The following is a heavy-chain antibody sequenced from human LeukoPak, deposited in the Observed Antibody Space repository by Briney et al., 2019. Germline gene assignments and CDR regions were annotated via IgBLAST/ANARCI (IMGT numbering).Heavy chain of an antibody. CDR1: GGSISSYY. J-gene: IGHJ5*02. CDR2: IYTSGST. Sequence: SETLSLTCTVSGGSISSYYWSWIRQPAGKGLEWIGRIYTSGSTNYNPSLKSRVTMSVDTSKNQFSLMLSSVTAADTAVYYCARASIAARPNWFDPWGQGTLVTVSS. V-gene: IGHV4-4*07. D-gene: IGHD6-6*01. CDR3: ARASIAARPNWFDP.